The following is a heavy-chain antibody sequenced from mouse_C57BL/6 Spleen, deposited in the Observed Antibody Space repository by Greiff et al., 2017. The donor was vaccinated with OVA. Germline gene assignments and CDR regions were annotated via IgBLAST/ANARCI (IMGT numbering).Heavy chain of an antibody. J-gene: IGHJ2*01. CDR1: GYTFTSYW. D-gene: IGHD4-1*01. V-gene: IGHV1-55*01. CDR2: IYPGSGST. Sequence: QVHVKQSGAELVKPGASVKMSCKASGYTFTSYWITWVKQRPGQGLEWIGDIYPGSGSTNYNEKFKSKATLTVDTSSSTAYMQLSSLTSEDSAVYYCARDRELGEFDYWGQGTTLTVSS. CDR3: ARDRELGEFDY.